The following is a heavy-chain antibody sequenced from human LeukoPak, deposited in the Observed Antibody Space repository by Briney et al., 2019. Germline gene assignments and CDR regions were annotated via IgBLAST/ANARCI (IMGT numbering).Heavy chain of an antibody. CDR2: ISAYNGNT. Sequence: ASVKVSCKASGYTFTSYGISWVRQGPGQGLEWMGWISAYNGNTNYAQKLQGRVTMTTDTSTSTAYMELRSLRSDDTAVYYCARDPENYYDSSGYYSRGAFDIWGQGTMVTVSS. J-gene: IGHJ3*02. CDR1: GYTFTSYG. D-gene: IGHD3-22*01. CDR3: ARDPENYYDSSGYYSRGAFDI. V-gene: IGHV1-18*01.